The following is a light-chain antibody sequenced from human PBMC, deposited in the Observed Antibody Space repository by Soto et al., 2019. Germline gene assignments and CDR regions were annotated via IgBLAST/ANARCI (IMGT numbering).Light chain of an antibody. CDR3: QQASSFLFT. CDR1: QGISGW. V-gene: IGKV1-12*02. Sequence: DMQMTQSPSSVSASVGDRVTITCRASQGISGWLAWYQQKPGKAPKLLIYAASTLQSGVPSRFSGSGSGTDFTLTISSLQPEYFATYYCQQASSFLFTFGPGTKVDIK. CDR2: AAS. J-gene: IGKJ3*01.